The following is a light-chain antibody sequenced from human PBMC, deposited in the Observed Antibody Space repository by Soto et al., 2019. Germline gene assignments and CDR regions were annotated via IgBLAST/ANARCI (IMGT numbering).Light chain of an antibody. Sequence: QTVVTQEPSFSVSPGGTVTLTCGLTSGSVSSSYYPRWYQQTPGQTPRTLIYKTNIRSSGVPDRFSGSILGNKAALTITGAQADDECDYYCVLFMGSGVWEFGGGTKVTV. J-gene: IGLJ3*02. CDR3: VLFMGSGVWE. CDR2: KTN. CDR1: SGSVSSSYY. V-gene: IGLV8-61*01.